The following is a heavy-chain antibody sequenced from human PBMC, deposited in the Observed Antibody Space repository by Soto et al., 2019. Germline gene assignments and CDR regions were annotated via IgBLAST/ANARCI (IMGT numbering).Heavy chain of an antibody. V-gene: IGHV4-34*01. Sequence: QVQLQQWGAGLLKPSETLSLTCAVYGGSFSGYYWRWIRQPPGKGLEWIGDINHSGSSNYNPALTNRLTISVDTSKKQFSLKLSSVTAADTAVYHCARGGLSYYFDYGGQGTLVTVSS. CDR1: GGSFSGYY. CDR2: INHSGSS. J-gene: IGHJ4*02. CDR3: ARGGLSYYFDY.